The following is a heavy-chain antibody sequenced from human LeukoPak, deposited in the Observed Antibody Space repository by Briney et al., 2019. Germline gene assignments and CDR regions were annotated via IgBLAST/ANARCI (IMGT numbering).Heavy chain of an antibody. CDR2: INPNSGGT. Sequence: ASVKVSCKASGYTFTGYYMHWVRQAPGQGLEWMGWINPNSGGTNYAQKFQGRVTMTRDTSISTAYIELSRLRSDDTAVYYCAREIGSSAGRWFDPWGQGTLVTVSS. V-gene: IGHV1-2*02. D-gene: IGHD6-6*01. CDR1: GYTFTGYY. J-gene: IGHJ5*02. CDR3: AREIGSSAGRWFDP.